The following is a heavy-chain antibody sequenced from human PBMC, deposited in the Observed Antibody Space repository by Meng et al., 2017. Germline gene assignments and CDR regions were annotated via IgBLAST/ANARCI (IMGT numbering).Heavy chain of an antibody. Sequence: ASLMISCAASGFIFSSYWMSWVRPARGEGLEWVANIKQDGSANYYVDSVKGRFTISRDNAKNSLYLQMNSLRAEDTAVYYCARDAPLALRCLEWTPYYYYGMDVWGQGSTVTVSS. CDR3: ARDAPLALRCLEWTPYYYYGMDV. CDR2: IKQDGSAN. CDR1: GFIFSSYW. J-gene: IGHJ6*02. D-gene: IGHD3-3*01. V-gene: IGHV3-7*01.